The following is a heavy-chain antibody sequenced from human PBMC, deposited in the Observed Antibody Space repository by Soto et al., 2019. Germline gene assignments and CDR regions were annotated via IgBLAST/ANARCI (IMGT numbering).Heavy chain of an antibody. D-gene: IGHD3-10*01. CDR3: AETSRGYGSWGSFGS. V-gene: IGHV3-23*01. J-gene: IGHJ5*01. CDR1: GFTFSTYA. CDR2: ISASGDST. Sequence: EVQLLESGGGLVQPGGSLRLSCAASGFTFSTYAMTWVRQAPGKGLEWVSAISASGDSTYYADSVKGRFTISRDNSNNALYLQMNSLRPEDTAVYYCAETSRGYGSWGSFGSWGQGTLVTVSS.